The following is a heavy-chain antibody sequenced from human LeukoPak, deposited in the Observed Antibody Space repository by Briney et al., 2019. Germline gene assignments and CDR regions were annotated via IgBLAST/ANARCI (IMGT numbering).Heavy chain of an antibody. CDR3: AKDDDGHHHGVDH. Sequence: GGSLRLSCAASGFTVSSYAMTWVRQAPGKGLEWVSAIGYSAGDTYYAGSVKGRSTISRDNSMNTLYLQMSSLRADDTALYYCAKDDDGHHHGVDHWGQGTLVTVSS. J-gene: IGHJ4*02. CDR2: IGYSAGDT. D-gene: IGHD4-17*01. V-gene: IGHV3-23*01. CDR1: GFTVSSYA.